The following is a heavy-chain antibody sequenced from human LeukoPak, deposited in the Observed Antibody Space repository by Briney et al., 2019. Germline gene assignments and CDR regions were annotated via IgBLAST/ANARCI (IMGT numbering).Heavy chain of an antibody. CDR2: IYPGDSDT. CDR1: GYSFSIYW. CDR3: ARQDGDGLYYFDY. D-gene: IGHD3-16*01. J-gene: IGHJ4*02. Sequence: GESLKISCQVSGYSFSIYWIGWVRQMPGKGLEWMGIIYPGDSDTRYSPSFQGQVTISVDKSINPAYLQWSSLKASDTAMYYCARQDGDGLYYFDYWGQGTLVTVSS. V-gene: IGHV5-51*01.